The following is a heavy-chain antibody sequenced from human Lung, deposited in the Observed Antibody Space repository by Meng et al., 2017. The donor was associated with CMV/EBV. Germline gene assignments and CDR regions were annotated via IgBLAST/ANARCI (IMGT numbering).Heavy chain of an antibody. CDR1: GFTFIDYT. Sequence: GGSLRLXXSGSGFTFIDYTLHWVRQAPGKGLEWVALISPDGSNKYYADSVKGRFAVSRDNSKNTLYLQMNSLRPEDTAVYYCARDMFAWAVPATPFEYWGQGXLVTVSS. CDR2: ISPDGSNK. CDR3: ARDMFAWAVPATPFEY. J-gene: IGHJ4*02. D-gene: IGHD3-10*02. V-gene: IGHV3-30*09.